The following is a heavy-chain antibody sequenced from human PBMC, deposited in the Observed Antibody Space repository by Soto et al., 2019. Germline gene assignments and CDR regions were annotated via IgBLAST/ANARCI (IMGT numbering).Heavy chain of an antibody. Sequence: SETLSLTCTVSGGSISSNSYYWGWIRQPPGKGLEWIGSIYYSGSTYYNPSLKSRVTISVDTSKNQFSLKLSSVTAADTAVYYCARQMWIQLSYYYYYGMDVWGQGTTVTVSS. J-gene: IGHJ6*02. D-gene: IGHD5-18*01. CDR2: IYYSGST. CDR1: GGSISSNSYY. CDR3: ARQMWIQLSYYYYYGMDV. V-gene: IGHV4-39*01.